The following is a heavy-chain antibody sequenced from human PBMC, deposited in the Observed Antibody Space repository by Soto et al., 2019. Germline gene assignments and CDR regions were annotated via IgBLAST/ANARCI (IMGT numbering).Heavy chain of an antibody. CDR2: LFSNDDK. V-gene: IGHV2-26*01. Sequence: ETLSLTCAVYGGSVNGYYWTWIRQPPGKGLAWRAHLFSNDDKAYSTSLKSRLTISKDISRSQVFLTMTNMDPVASATYYCALRKDCSRTDCYLASFDPWGQGTLVTVSS. CDR1: GGSVNGYYW. J-gene: IGHJ5*02. CDR3: ALRKDCSRTDCYLASFDP. D-gene: IGHD2-2*01.